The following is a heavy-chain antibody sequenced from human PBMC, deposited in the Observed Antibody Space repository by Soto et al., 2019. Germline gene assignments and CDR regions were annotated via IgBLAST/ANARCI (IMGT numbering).Heavy chain of an antibody. J-gene: IGHJ5*02. CDR1: GYTLTNYG. CDR3: VRDCQLST. V-gene: IGHV1-18*01. Sequence: QVQLVQSGDEVKKTGASVKVSCRASGYTLTNYGISWVRQTPGQGLFWMGWISGHNGNNRYAQNVQGRLNLTIDKSTNTAYMEMMSLKIDDTAMSYCVRDCQLSTWGQGTLVTVSS. CDR2: ISGHNGNN. D-gene: IGHD1-1*01.